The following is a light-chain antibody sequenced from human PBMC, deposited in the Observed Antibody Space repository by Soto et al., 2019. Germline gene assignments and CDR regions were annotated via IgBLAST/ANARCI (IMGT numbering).Light chain of an antibody. CDR3: QQLNSYPF. J-gene: IGKJ4*01. CDR1: QGISSY. V-gene: IGKV1-9*01. Sequence: DIQLTQSPSFLSASVGDRVTITCRASQGISSYLAWYQQKPGKAPKLLIYAASTLQSGVPSRFSGSGSRTEFTLTISSLQPEDFATYYCQQLNSYPFFGGGTKVEIK. CDR2: AAS.